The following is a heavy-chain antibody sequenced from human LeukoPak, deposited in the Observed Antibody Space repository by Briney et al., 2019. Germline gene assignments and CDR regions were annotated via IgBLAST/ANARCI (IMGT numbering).Heavy chain of an antibody. V-gene: IGHV4-34*01. J-gene: IGHJ5*02. CDR1: GGSFSGYY. CDR3: ARGYCSSTRCSGSPAWFDP. CDR2: INHSGST. Sequence: PSETLSLTCAVYGGSFSGYYWSWIRQPPGKGLEWIGEINHSGSTNYNPSLKSRVTISVDTSKNQFSLKLSSVTAADTAVYYCARGYCSSTRCSGSPAWFDPWGQGTLVTVSS. D-gene: IGHD2-2*01.